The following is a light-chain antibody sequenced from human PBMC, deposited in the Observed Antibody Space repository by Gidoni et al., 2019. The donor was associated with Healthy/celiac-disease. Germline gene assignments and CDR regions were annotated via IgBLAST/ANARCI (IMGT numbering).Light chain of an antibody. CDR3: QQSYSTPRT. CDR1: QSISSY. J-gene: IGKJ2*01. V-gene: IGKV1-39*01. Sequence: DIKITHYPSSLSASLGDRVTITCRASQSISSYLNWYQQKPGKAPKLLIYAASSLQSGVPSRFSGSGSGTDFTLTISSLQPEDFATYYCQQSYSTPRTFGQGTKLEIK. CDR2: AAS.